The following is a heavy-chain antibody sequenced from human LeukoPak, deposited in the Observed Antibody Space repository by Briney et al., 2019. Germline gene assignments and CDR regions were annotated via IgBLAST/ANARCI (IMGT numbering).Heavy chain of an antibody. J-gene: IGHJ3*02. CDR1: GFTFSGYC. CDR3: ARYLGGRNAFDI. CDR2: IWYDGSKT. Sequence: PGGSLRLSCVASGFTFSGYCMHWVRQAPGKGLEWVAVIWYDGSKTYYADSMKGRFTISRDNSKDTLYLQMSSLRVEDTAAYYCARYLGGRNAFDIWGQGTMVTVSS. D-gene: IGHD3-16*01. V-gene: IGHV3-33*01.